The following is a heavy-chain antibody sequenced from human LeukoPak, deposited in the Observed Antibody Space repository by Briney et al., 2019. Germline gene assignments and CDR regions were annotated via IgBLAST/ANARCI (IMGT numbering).Heavy chain of an antibody. D-gene: IGHD6-19*01. Sequence: PSETLSLTCTVSGGSISSSSYYWGWIRQPPGKGLEWIGSIYYSGSTYYNPSLKSRVTISVDTSKNQFSLKLSSVTAADTAVYYCARLGSGWYSYYYYMDVWGKGTTVTISS. V-gene: IGHV4-39*01. J-gene: IGHJ6*03. CDR3: ARLGSGWYSYYYYMDV. CDR2: IYYSGST. CDR1: GGSISSSSYY.